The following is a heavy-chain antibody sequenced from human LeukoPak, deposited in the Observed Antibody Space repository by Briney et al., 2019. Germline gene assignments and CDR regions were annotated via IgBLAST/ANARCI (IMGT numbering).Heavy chain of an antibody. CDR2: IYYSGST. Sequence: SETLSLTCTVPGGSVSSGDYYWSWIRQPPGKGLEWIGYIYYSGSTYYNPSLKSRLTISRDTSKNQFSLKLTSVTAADTAVYFCARRNSGWFDPWGQGTLVTVSS. V-gene: IGHV4-30-4*01. D-gene: IGHD2-21*01. CDR3: ARRNSGWFDP. J-gene: IGHJ5*02. CDR1: GGSVSSGDYY.